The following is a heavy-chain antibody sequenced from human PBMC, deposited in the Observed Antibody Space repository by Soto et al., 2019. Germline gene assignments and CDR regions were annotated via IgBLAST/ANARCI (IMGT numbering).Heavy chain of an antibody. Sequence: PSETLSLTCAVYGGSFSGYYWSWIRQPPGKGLEWIGEINHSGSTNYNPSLKSRVTISVDTSKNQFSLKLSSVTAADTAVYYCRLLDILTVKYYVRFDYWGQGTLVTVSS. J-gene: IGHJ4*02. V-gene: IGHV4-34*01. CDR1: GGSFSGYY. CDR3: RLLDILTVKYYVRFDY. D-gene: IGHD3-9*01. CDR2: INHSGST.